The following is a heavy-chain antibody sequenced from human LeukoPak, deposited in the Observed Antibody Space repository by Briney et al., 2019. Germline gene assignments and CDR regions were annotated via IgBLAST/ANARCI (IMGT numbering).Heavy chain of an antibody. J-gene: IGHJ6*02. D-gene: IGHD3-10*01. Sequence: ASVKVSCKASGYTYTSYYMHWARQAPGQGLEWMGWISAYNGNTNYAQKFQGRVTMTRNTSISTAYMELSSLRSEDTAVYYCAREVGDYYGSGYGMDVWGQGTTVTVSS. CDR1: GYTYTSYY. V-gene: IGHV1-8*02. CDR2: ISAYNGNT. CDR3: AREVGDYYGSGYGMDV.